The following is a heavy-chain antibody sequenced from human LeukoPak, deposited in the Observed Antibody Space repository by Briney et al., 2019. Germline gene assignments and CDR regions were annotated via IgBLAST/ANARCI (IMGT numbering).Heavy chain of an antibody. J-gene: IGHJ3*02. CDR2: ISSSGSTI. CDR3: AREIVTMTVVAEGDAFDI. CDR1: GFTFSDYY. D-gene: IGHD3-22*01. V-gene: IGHV3-11*01. Sequence: GGSLRLSCAASGFTFSDYYMSWIRQAPGKGLEWVSYISSSGSTIYYADSVKGRFTISRDNAKNSLYLQMNSLRAEDTAVYYCAREIVTMTVVAEGDAFDIWGQGTMVTVSS.